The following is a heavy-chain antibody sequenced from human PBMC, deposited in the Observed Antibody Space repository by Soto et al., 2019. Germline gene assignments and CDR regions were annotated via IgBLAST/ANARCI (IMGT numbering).Heavy chain of an antibody. J-gene: IGHJ6*03. CDR1: GGSISSHY. CDR2: INHSGST. V-gene: IGHV4-34*01. CDR3: ARAPRNDYYYYYMDV. Sequence: PSQTLSLTCTVSGGSISSHYWSRIRQPPGKGLEWIGEINHSGSTNYNPSLKSRVTISVDTSKNQFSLKLSSVTAADTAVYYCARAPRNDYYYYYMDVWGKGTTVTVSS.